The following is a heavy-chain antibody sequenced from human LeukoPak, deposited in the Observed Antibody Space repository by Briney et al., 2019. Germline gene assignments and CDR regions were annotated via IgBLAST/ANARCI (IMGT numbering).Heavy chain of an antibody. J-gene: IGHJ4*02. D-gene: IGHD2-21*02. CDR3: ARDGSDWPYFDY. CDR1: GYTFTSYA. Sequence: ASVKVSCKASGYTFTSYAMHWVRQAPGQRLEWMGWINAGNGNTKYSQKFQGRVTITRDTSASTAYMELSSLRSEDTAVYYCARDGSDWPYFDYWGQGTLVTVSS. V-gene: IGHV1-3*01. CDR2: INAGNGNT.